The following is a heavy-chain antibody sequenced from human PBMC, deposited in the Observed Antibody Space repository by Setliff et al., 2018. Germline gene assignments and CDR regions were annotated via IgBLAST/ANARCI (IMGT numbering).Heavy chain of an antibody. D-gene: IGHD2-15*01. V-gene: IGHV4-59*01. CDR3: ARTRYGLGGRPY. CDR1: GSSFSSYS. J-gene: IGHJ4*02. CDR2: KYYSGST. Sequence: SETLSLTCTVSGSSFSSYSWSWIRQPPGKGLEWIGYKYYSGSTNYNPSLKSRVTISLDTPKNQFSLRLSSVTAADTAVYYCARTRYGLGGRPYWGQGTLVTVSS.